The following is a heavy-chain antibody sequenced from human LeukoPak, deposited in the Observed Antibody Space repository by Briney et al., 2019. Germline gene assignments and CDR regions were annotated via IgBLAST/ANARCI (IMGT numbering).Heavy chain of an antibody. V-gene: IGHV3-23*01. Sequence: GGSLRLSCAASGFTFSSYAMSWVRQAPGKGLEWVSAISGSGGSTYYADSVKGRFTISRDNSKNTLYLQMNSLRAEDTAVYYCAKDPNRITMVRGVFSLWGQGTLVTVSS. CDR2: ISGSGGST. CDR3: AKDPNRITMVRGVFSL. D-gene: IGHD3-10*01. J-gene: IGHJ4*02. CDR1: GFTFSSYA.